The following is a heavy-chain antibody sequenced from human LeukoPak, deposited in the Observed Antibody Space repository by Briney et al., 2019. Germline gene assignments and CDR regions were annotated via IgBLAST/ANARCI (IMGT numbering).Heavy chain of an antibody. CDR3: ARGSTEEGGVDY. Sequence: SETLSLTCTVSGGSISGSSYYWGWIRQPPGKGLEWIGSIYYSGSTYYNPSLKSRVTISVDTSKNQFSLKLSSVTAADTAVYYCARGSTEEGGVDYWGQGTLVTVSS. CDR1: GGSISGSSYY. J-gene: IGHJ4*02. D-gene: IGHD3-16*01. CDR2: IYYSGST. V-gene: IGHV4-39*07.